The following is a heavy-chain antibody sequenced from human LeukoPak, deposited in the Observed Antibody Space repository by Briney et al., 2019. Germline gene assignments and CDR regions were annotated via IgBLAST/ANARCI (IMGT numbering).Heavy chain of an antibody. CDR3: ARSPGVRGRVFFDY. D-gene: IGHD3-10*01. J-gene: IGHJ4*02. Sequence: SETLSLTCTVSGYSISSGYYWGWIRQPPGKGLEWIGSIYHSGSTYYNPSLKSRVTISVDTSKNQFSPKLSSVTAADTAVYYCARSPGVRGRVFFDYWGQGTLVTVSS. CDR2: IYHSGST. CDR1: GYSISSGYY. V-gene: IGHV4-38-2*02.